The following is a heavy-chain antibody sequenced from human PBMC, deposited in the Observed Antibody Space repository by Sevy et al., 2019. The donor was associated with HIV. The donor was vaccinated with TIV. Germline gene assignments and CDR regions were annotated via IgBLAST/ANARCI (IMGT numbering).Heavy chain of an antibody. CDR1: GYTFTNYY. CDR2: INPSGGST. J-gene: IGHJ4*02. V-gene: IGHV1-46*01. D-gene: IGHD3-22*01. Sequence: ASVKVSCKASGYTFTNYYMHWVRQAPGQGLEWMGVINPSGGSTSYEQKFQGRVTMTRDTSTTTVYMELSRLGSEDTAVYYCARVYYYDYSGPGYWGQGTLVTVSS. CDR3: ARVYYYDYSGPGY.